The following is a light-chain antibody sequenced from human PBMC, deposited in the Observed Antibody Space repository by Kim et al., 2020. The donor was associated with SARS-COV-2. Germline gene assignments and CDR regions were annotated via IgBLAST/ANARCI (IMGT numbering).Light chain of an antibody. J-gene: IGLJ1*01. CDR3: CSYAGSYTYNYV. CDR1: STDVGGCNY. Sequence: SVTISCTGASTDVGGCNYVAWYQQHPGKAPKLMIYDVRKRPPGVPDRFSGSKSGNTASLTVSGLQAEEDADYYCCSYAGSYTYNYVFGTGTKVTVL. V-gene: IGLV2-11*01. CDR2: DVR.